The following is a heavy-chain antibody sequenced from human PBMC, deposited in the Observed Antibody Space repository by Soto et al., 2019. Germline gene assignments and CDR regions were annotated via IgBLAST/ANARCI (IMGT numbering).Heavy chain of an antibody. Sequence: EVQLLESGGGLVQPGGSLRLSCAASGFTFSSYAMSWVRQAPGKGLEWVSAISGSGGSTYYADSVKGRFTISRDNSKNTLYLQMDSLRDEDTAVYYCAKDLEVVGATRWGFDTWGQGTLVTVSS. J-gene: IGHJ5*02. CDR3: AKDLEVVGATRWGFDT. CDR2: ISGSGGST. V-gene: IGHV3-23*01. CDR1: GFTFSSYA. D-gene: IGHD1-26*01.